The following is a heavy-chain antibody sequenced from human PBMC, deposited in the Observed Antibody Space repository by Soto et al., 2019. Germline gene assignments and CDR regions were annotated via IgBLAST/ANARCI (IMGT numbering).Heavy chain of an antibody. CDR1: GGTFSSYA. J-gene: IGHJ5*01. Sequence: WASVKVSCKASGGTFSSYAISWVRQAAGQGLEWMGGIIPIFGTANYAQKFQGRVTITADESTSTAYMELSSLRSEDTAVYYCESVATMIAQGWLDSWGQVTLATAS. CDR2: IIPIFGTA. V-gene: IGHV1-69*13. CDR3: ESVATMIAQGWLDS. D-gene: IGHD3-22*01.